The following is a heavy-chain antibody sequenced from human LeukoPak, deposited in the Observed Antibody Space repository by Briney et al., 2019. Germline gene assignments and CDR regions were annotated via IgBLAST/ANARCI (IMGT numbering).Heavy chain of an antibody. V-gene: IGHV4-39*07. J-gene: IGHJ4*02. CDR1: GGSISSSSYY. CDR2: IYYSGST. Sequence: KPSETLSLTCTVSGGSISSSSYYWGWIRQPPGKELEWIGSIYYSGSTYYNPSLKSRVTISVDTSKNQFSLKLSSVTAADTAVYYCARSHPPVPSTSVGGWGQGTLVTVSS. CDR3: ARSHPPVPSTSVGG. D-gene: IGHD2-15*01.